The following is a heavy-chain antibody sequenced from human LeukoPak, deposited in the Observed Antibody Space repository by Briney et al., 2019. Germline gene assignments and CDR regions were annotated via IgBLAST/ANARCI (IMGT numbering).Heavy chain of an antibody. V-gene: IGHV1-8*01. J-gene: IGHJ4*02. Sequence: ASVKVSCKASGNAFTTYDFNWVRQAPGQGFEWMGWMNPKTGRTGFAQKFQGRVTMTEDTSTDTAYMELSSLRSEDTAVYYCATVGTTTMASDYWGQGTLVTASS. CDR2: MNPKTGRT. CDR1: GNAFTTYD. D-gene: IGHD4-17*01. CDR3: ATVGTTTMASDY.